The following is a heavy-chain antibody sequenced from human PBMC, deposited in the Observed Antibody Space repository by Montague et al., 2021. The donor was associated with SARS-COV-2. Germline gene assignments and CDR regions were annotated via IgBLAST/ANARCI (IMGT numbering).Heavy chain of an antibody. Sequence: SETLSLTCAVYGGSFSVYYWSWIRQPPGKGLEWIGEINHSGSTNXNPSLKSRVTISSDTSKNQFSLKLNSVTAADTAVYFCVVVVPAMRPRSDYWGQGTPVTVSS. CDR1: GGSFSVYY. CDR3: VVVVPAMRPRSDY. J-gene: IGHJ4*02. CDR2: INHSGST. D-gene: IGHD2-21*02. V-gene: IGHV4-34*01.